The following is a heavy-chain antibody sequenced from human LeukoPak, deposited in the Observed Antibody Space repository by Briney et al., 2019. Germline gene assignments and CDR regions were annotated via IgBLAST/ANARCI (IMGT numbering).Heavy chain of an antibody. J-gene: IGHJ6*02. V-gene: IGHV4-59*01. CDR3: ARDRSGARGGYYYYYGMDV. CDR2: IYYSGST. D-gene: IGHD6-25*01. Sequence: SETLSLTCTVSGGSISSYYWSWIRQPPGKGLEWIGYIYYSGSTNYNPSLKSRVTISVDTSKNQFSLKLSSVTAADTAVYYCARDRSGARGGYYYYYGMDVWGQGTTVTVSS. CDR1: GGSISSYY.